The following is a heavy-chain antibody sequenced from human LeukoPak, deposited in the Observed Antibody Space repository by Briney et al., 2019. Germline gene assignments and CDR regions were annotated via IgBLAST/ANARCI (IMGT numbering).Heavy chain of an antibody. CDR2: INPNSGGT. CDR1: GYTSTGYY. Sequence: GASVKVSCKASGYTSTGYYMHWVRQAPGQGLEWMGRINPNSGGTNYAQKFQGRVTMTRDTSISTVYMELSRLRSDDTAVYYCARDGGYCSSGTICYSRAEYYYYGMDVWGQGTTVTVSS. D-gene: IGHD2-2*01. J-gene: IGHJ6*02. V-gene: IGHV1-2*06. CDR3: ARDGGYCSSGTICYSRAEYYYYGMDV.